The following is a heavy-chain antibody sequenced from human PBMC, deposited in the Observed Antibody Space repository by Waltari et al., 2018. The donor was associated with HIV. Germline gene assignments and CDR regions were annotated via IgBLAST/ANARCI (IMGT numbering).Heavy chain of an antibody. Sequence: QVQLPESGAGLVQPSQTLSLTCTVPARSLTRAGHYGSWIRQNPGQGLEWIGYIYYSGSNYYNPSLKSRVTISVDTSKNQFSLKLSSVTAADTAVYYCARELWGALGGYFDYWGQGTLVTVSS. CDR1: ARSLTRAGHY. CDR3: ARELWGALGGYFDY. D-gene: IGHD1-26*01. CDR2: IYYSGSN. J-gene: IGHJ4*02. V-gene: IGHV4-31*03.